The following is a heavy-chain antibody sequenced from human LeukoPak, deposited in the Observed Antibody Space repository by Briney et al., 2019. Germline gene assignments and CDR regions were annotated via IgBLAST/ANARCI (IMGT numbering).Heavy chain of an antibody. CDR3: ARDFGVEAATRDFYYYGMDV. D-gene: IGHD2-15*01. J-gene: IGHJ6*02. V-gene: IGHV4-59*01. CDR2: IYYSGRT. CDR1: GDSIRSYY. Sequence: SETLSLTCTVSGDSIRSYYWSWIRQPQGKGLEWIGFIYYSGRTTYNPSLKSRVTISVDTSKNQFSLRLSSVTAADTAVYYCARDFGVEAATRDFYYYGMDVWGQGTTVTVSS.